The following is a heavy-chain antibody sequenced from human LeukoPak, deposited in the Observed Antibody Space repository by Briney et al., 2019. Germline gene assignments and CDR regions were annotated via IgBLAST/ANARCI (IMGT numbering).Heavy chain of an antibody. CDR3: AKMNGYFEY. CDR1: GFTFSSYE. D-gene: IGHD1-1*01. Sequence: GGSLRLSCAASGFTFSSYEMNWVRQAPGKGLQWVSAITGDGTTTYYADSVKGRFTISRDNSKNMLYLQMSSLRAEDTAVYYCAKMNGYFEYWGQGALVPVSS. CDR2: ITGDGTTT. J-gene: IGHJ4*02. V-gene: IGHV3-23*01.